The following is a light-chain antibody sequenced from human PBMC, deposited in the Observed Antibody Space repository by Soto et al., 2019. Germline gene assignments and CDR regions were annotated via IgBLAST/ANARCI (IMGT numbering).Light chain of an antibody. Sequence: QSALTQPASVSGSPGQSITISCTGTSSDVGSYNLVSWYQQYPGKAPKLMIYEGSKRPSGVSNRFSGSKSGNTASLTISGLQAEDEADYYCCSYANSSTYVVFGGGTKVTVL. CDR1: SSDVGSYNL. V-gene: IGLV2-23*01. CDR3: CSYANSSTYVV. CDR2: EGS. J-gene: IGLJ2*01.